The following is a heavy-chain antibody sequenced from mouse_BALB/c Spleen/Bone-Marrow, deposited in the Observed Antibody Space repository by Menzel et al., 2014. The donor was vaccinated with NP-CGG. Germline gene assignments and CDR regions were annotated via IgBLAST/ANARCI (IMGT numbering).Heavy chain of an antibody. D-gene: IGHD1-1*01. Sequence: EVKLVESGGGLVQPGGSRKLSCAASGSTFSSFGMHWVRQAPEKGLEWVAYIGSGSSTVYYADKVMGRFTISRDNPKNTLFLQMTSLRSEDTAMYYCARSGSSSGYFDYWGQGTTLTVSS. CDR1: GSTFSSFG. CDR3: ARSGSSSGYFDY. J-gene: IGHJ2*01. CDR2: IGSGSSTV. V-gene: IGHV5-17*02.